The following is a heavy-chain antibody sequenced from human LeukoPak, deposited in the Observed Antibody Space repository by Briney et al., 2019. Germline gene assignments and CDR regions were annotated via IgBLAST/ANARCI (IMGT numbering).Heavy chain of an antibody. CDR3: AWGGIAAFDS. J-gene: IGHJ4*02. CDR1: GFTFSDYY. V-gene: IGHV3-11*04. CDR2: ISSSGNTR. D-gene: IGHD2-21*01. Sequence: PGGSLRLSCAASGFTFSDYYMSWIRQAPGKGLEWVAYISSSGNTRYYADSVKGRFTFSRDNAKNSLYLQMNSLRAEDTAVYYCAWGGIAAFDSWGQGTLVTVSS.